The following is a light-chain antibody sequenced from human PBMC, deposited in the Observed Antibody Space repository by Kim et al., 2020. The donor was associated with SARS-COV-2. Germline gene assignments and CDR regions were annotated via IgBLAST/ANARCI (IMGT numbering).Light chain of an antibody. CDR1: QSVTSSY. Sequence: EIVLTQSPGTLSLSPGERATLSCRASQSVTSSYLAWHQQKPGQAPRLLIYGASSRATGIPDRFSGSGSGTEFTLTISRLEPEDFAVYYCQQYGSSPRTFGQGTKVDIK. CDR3: QQYGSSPRT. V-gene: IGKV3-20*01. CDR2: GAS. J-gene: IGKJ1*01.